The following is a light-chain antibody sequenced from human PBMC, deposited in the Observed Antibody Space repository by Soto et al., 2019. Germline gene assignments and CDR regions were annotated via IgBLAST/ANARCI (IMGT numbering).Light chain of an antibody. J-gene: IGKJ1*01. V-gene: IGKV1-39*01. CDR1: QTITTY. CDR2: AAS. Sequence: DIQMTQSPSSLSASVGDRVTISCRASQTITTYLNWYQQKPGKAPKLLIYAASSLHSGVPSRFSGSGSGTDFTLTISSLHPEDFAAYYCQQSYSALWTFGQGTKLEIK. CDR3: QQSYSALWT.